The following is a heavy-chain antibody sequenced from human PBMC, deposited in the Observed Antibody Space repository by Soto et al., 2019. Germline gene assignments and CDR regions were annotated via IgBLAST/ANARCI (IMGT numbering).Heavy chain of an antibody. CDR1: GYTFTSYD. CDR3: AREVVGRFDP. V-gene: IGHV1-8*01. J-gene: IGHJ5*02. D-gene: IGHD7-27*01. Sequence: ASVNVSCKASGYTFTSYDINWVRQATGQGLEWMGWMNPNSGNTAYAQKFQGRVTMTRNTSINTAYMELSSLRSEDTAVYYCAREVVGRFDPWGQGTLVTVSS. CDR2: MNPNSGNT.